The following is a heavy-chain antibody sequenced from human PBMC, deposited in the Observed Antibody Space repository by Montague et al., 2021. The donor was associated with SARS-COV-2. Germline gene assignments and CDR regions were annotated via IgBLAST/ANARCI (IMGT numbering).Heavy chain of an antibody. CDR3: ARGMGGSYLYYFDY. CDR1: GGSISSYY. V-gene: IGHV4-59*01. J-gene: IGHJ4*02. CDR2: IYYSGST. D-gene: IGHD1-26*01. Sequence: SETLSFTCTVSGGSISSYYWSWIRQPPGKGLEWIGYIYYSGSTNYNPSLKSRVTILVDMSKNQFSLKLSSVTAADTAVYYYARGMGGSYLYYFDYWGRGTLVTVSS.